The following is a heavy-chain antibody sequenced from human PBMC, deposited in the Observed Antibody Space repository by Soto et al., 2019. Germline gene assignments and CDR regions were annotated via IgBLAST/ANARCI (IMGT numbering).Heavy chain of an antibody. V-gene: IGHV5-51*01. CDR2: IYPGDSET. CDR1: GYSFTNFW. D-gene: IGHD6-19*01. Sequence: GESLKISCKTSGYSFTNFWIGWVRQMPGKGLEGMGIIYPGDSETKYSPSFEGHVTISADRSIGTAYLRWSSLQASDTAMYYCARPLYNSSGWVEFFYWGQGTLVTVSS. J-gene: IGHJ4*02. CDR3: ARPLYNSSGWVEFFY.